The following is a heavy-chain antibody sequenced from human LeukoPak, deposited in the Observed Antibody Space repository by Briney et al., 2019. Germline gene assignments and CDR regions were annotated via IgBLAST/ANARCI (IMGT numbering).Heavy chain of an antibody. CDR2: ISGSGGST. D-gene: IGHD4-17*01. Sequence: GGSLRLSCAASGFTFSSYAMSWVRQAPGKGLEWVSGISGSGGSTYYADSVKGRFTISRDNAKNSLYLQMNSLRAEDTAVYYCARDYYGANGGWGQGTLVTVSS. CDR1: GFTFSSYA. J-gene: IGHJ4*02. CDR3: ARDYYGANGG. V-gene: IGHV3-23*01.